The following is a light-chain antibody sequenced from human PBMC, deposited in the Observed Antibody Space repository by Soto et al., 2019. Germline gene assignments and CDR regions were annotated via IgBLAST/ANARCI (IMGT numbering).Light chain of an antibody. CDR3: SSYAGSNNYV. CDR2: EVS. J-gene: IGLJ1*01. Sequence: QSALTQPASVSGSPGQSITISCTGTSSDVGDYNYVSWYQQHPGKAPKLMIYEVSNRPSGVSNRFSGSKSGNTASLTFSGLQAEDEADYYCSSYAGSNNYVFGTGTKVTVL. V-gene: IGLV2-14*01. CDR1: SSDVGDYNY.